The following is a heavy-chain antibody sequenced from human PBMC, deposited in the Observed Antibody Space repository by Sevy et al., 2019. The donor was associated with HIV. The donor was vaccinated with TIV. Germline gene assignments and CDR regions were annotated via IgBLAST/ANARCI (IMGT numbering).Heavy chain of an antibody. Sequence: GGSLRLSCAASGFTFSSYAMSWVRQAPGKGLEWVSAISGSGGSTYYADSVKGRFTISRDNSKNTLYLQMNSLRAEDTAVYYCAKVSGWYILLNYFDYWGQGTLVTVSS. CDR1: GFTFSSYA. CDR2: ISGSGGST. D-gene: IGHD6-19*01. J-gene: IGHJ4*02. V-gene: IGHV3-23*01. CDR3: AKVSGWYILLNYFDY.